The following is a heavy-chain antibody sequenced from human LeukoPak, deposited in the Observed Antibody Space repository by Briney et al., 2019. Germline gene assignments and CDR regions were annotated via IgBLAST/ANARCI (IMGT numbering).Heavy chain of an antibody. CDR1: GYTFTGYY. V-gene: IGHV1-2*02. D-gene: IGHD6-19*01. J-gene: IGHJ6*02. CDR2: INPNSGGT. CDR3: ARGRETGAVAGTYYYYYGMDV. Sequence: ASVKVSRKASGYTFTGYYMHWVRQAPGQRLEWMGWINPNSGGTNYAYKFQGRVTMTRDTSISTAYMELSRLRSDDTAVYYCARGRETGAVAGTYYYYYGMDVWGQGTTVTVSS.